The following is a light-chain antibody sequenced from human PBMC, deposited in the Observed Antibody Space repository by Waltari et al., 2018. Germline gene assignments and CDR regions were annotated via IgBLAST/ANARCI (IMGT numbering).Light chain of an antibody. CDR3: SSYAGGSSLM. J-gene: IGLJ3*02. CDR2: EVT. V-gene: IGLV2-8*01. Sequence: QSALTQPPSASGPPGQSLTISCTGLSTDAEGCDLVFWSQQHPGKAPKLLIYEVTKRPSGVPDRFSGSKSDNTASLAVSGLQAEDEADYYCSSYAGGSSLMFGGGTKLTVL. CDR1: STDAEGCDL.